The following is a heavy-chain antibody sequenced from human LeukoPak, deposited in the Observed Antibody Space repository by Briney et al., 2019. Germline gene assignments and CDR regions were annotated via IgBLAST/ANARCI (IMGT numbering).Heavy chain of an antibody. CDR2: IYYSGST. CDR1: GGSVSSGSYY. Sequence: PSETLSLTCTVSGGSVSSGSYYWSWIRQPPGKGLEWIGYIYYSGSTNYNPSLKGRVTISVDTSKNQFSLKLSSVTAADTAVYYCARVRSFSGYEVDYWGQGTLVTVSS. J-gene: IGHJ4*02. CDR3: ARVRSFSGYEVDY. V-gene: IGHV4-61*01. D-gene: IGHD3-22*01.